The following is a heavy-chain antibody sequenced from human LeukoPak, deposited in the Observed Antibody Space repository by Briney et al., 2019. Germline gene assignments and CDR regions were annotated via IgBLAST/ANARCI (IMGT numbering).Heavy chain of an antibody. CDR2: ISYSGST. J-gene: IGHJ5*02. CDR3: ARDNYGGVTKFDP. CDR1: GGSINNF. D-gene: IGHD3-16*01. V-gene: IGHV4-59*01. Sequence: SETLSLTCAVSGGSINNFWSWIRQPPGKGLEWIGYISYSGSTNYNPSLKSRVTISVDTSKNQFSLKLNSMTTADTAVYYCARDNYGGVTKFDPWGQGALVTVSS.